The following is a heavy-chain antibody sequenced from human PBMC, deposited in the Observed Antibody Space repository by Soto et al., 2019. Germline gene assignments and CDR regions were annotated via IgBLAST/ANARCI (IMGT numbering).Heavy chain of an antibody. CDR3: AKDYQPSDIVVVPAAMDETDY. J-gene: IGHJ4*02. V-gene: IGHV3-30*18. D-gene: IGHD2-2*01. Sequence: PGGSLRLSCAASGFTFSSYGMHWVRQAPGKGLEWVAVISYDGSNKYYADSVKGRFTISRDNSKNTLYLQMNSPRAEDTAVYYCAKDYQPSDIVVVPAAMDETDYWGQGTLVTVSS. CDR1: GFTFSSYG. CDR2: ISYDGSNK.